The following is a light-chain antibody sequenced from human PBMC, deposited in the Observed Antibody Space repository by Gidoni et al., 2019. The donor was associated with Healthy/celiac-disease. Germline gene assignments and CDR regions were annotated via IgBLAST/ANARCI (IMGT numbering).Light chain of an antibody. J-gene: IGLJ2*01. V-gene: IGLV3-19*01. CDR2: GKN. Sequence: SSELTQDPAGSVALGQTVRITCQGDSLRSSYASWYQQKPGQAPVLVIYGKNNRPSGIPDRFSGSSSGNTASLTITGAQAEDEADYYCNSRDSSGNHLVFGGGTKLTVL. CDR1: SLRSSY. CDR3: NSRDSSGNHLV.